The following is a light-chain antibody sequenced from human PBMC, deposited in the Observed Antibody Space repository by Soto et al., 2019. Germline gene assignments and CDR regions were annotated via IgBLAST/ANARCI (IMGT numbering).Light chain of an antibody. J-gene: IGKJ5*01. CDR1: QSVSSY. CDR2: DAS. CDR3: QQRSNWPPRVT. Sequence: EIVLTQSPATLSLSPGERATLSCRASQSVSSYLAWYKQKPGQAPRLLIYDASNRATGIPARFSGSGSGTDFTLTISSLVPEDFAVYYCQQRSNWPPRVTFGQGTRLEIK. V-gene: IGKV3-11*01.